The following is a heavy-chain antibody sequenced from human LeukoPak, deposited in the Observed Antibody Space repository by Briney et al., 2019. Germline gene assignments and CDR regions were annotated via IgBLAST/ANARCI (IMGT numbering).Heavy chain of an antibody. CDR1: GGSISSSSYY. Sequence: SETLSLTCTVSGGSISSSSYYWGWIRQPPGKGLEWIGSIYYSGSTYYNPSLKSRVTISVDTSKNQFSLKLSSVTAADTAVYYCARVVAAGTTHAFDIWGQGTMVTVSS. CDR2: IYYSGST. D-gene: IGHD6-13*01. CDR3: ARVVAAGTTHAFDI. V-gene: IGHV4-39*01. J-gene: IGHJ3*02.